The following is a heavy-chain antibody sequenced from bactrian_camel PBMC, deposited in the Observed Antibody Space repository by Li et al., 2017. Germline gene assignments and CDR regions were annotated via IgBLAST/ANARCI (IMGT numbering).Heavy chain of an antibody. D-gene: IGHD6*01. V-gene: IGHV3S1*01. J-gene: IGHJ4*01. CDR2: VHTLSDNT. Sequence: HVQLVESGGGSAQAGGSLTLSCTASGPRNRRYCMGWLRQDPGKQRERVAAVHTLSDNTYYADSVKGRFTISRDNAKSTVYLQMNSLKPEDTAVYYCATDGGARTVRPRGSVFRSYEFFFWGQGTQVTVS. CDR1: GPRNRRYC. CDR3: ATDGGARTVRPRGSVFRSYEFFF.